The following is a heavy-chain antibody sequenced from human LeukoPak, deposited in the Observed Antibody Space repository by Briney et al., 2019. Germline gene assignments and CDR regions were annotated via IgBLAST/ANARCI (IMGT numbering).Heavy chain of an antibody. V-gene: IGHV3-23*01. D-gene: IGHD1-20*01. Sequence: GGSLRLSCTASEFTFSSYWMSWVRQAPGKGLEWVSVLTGDGNTYYADSVKGRFTNSRDDSKNTLFLQMNSLRAEDTAVYFCAKVKWKLIGYFDYWGQGTLVTVSS. CDR3: AKVKWKLIGYFDY. J-gene: IGHJ4*02. CDR2: LTGDGNT. CDR1: EFTFSSYW.